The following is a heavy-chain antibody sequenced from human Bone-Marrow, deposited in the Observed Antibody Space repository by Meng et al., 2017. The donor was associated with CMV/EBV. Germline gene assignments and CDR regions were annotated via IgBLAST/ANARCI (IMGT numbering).Heavy chain of an antibody. CDR1: GGTFSRYA. CDR3: ARKRTVRDYYYGMDV. CDR2: IIPILGIA. Sequence: SVKVSCKASGGTFSRYAISWVRQAPGQGLEWMGGIIPILGIANYAQKFQGRVTSTADKSTSTAYMELSRLRSEDTAVYYCARKRTVRDYYYGMDVWGQGTTVTVSS. V-gene: IGHV1-69*10. J-gene: IGHJ6*02. D-gene: IGHD1-1*01.